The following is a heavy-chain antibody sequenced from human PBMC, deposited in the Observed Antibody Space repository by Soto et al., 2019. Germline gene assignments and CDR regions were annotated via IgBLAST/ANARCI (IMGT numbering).Heavy chain of an antibody. CDR3: ARDYIVRGRDFKGMDP. Sequence: PGGSLRLSCAASGFTFSTYGMHWVRQAPGKGLVWVSRIKSDGSSTNYADSVKGRFTISRDNARNTLYLQMHSLRAEDTAVYYCARDYIVRGRDFKGMDPWGQEPLCTLSS. CDR2: IKSDGSST. CDR1: GFTFSTYG. D-gene: IGHD3-10*01. V-gene: IGHV3-74*01. J-gene: IGHJ5*02.